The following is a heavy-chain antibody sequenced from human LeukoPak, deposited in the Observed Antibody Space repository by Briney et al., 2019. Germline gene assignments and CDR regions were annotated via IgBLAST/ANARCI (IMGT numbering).Heavy chain of an antibody. CDR1: GFTFSSYW. J-gene: IGHJ6*03. V-gene: IGHV3-7*01. Sequence: GGSLRLSCAASGFTFSSYWMSWVRHAPGKGREWVANIKQDGSEKYYVDSVKRRFTIYRDNTKNSLYLQMNNLRAEDTAVYYCARVNTMIVVVPNYYYYYYMDVWGKGHTVTVSS. CDR3: ARVNTMIVVVPNYYYYYYMDV. CDR2: IKQDGSEK. D-gene: IGHD3-22*01.